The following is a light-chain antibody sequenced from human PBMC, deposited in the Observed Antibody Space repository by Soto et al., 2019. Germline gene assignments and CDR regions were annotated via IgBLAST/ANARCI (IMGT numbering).Light chain of an antibody. J-gene: IGLJ2*01. Sequence: QSVLTQPASVSGSPGQSITIPCIGTSSDVGGYNFVSWYQQHPGKAPKLMIYEVSNRPSGVSTRFSGSKSGNTASLTISGLQAEDEADYYCFSYRSTGILLFGGGTKVTVL. CDR2: EVS. V-gene: IGLV2-14*01. CDR1: SSDVGGYNF. CDR3: FSYRSTGILL.